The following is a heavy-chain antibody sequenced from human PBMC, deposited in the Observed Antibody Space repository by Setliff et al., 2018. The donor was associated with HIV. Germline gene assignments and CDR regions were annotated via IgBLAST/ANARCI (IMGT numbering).Heavy chain of an antibody. V-gene: IGHV1-69*05. D-gene: IGHD6-13*01. Sequence: SVKVSCKTSGGTFSSYVINWVRQAPSQGLEWMGGIIPIFGTANYAQKFQGRVTITTDESTSTAYMELSSLRSEDTAVYYCARADSSNWYHVDYWGQGTLVTVSS. J-gene: IGHJ4*02. CDR3: ARADSSNWYHVDY. CDR2: IIPIFGTA. CDR1: GGTFSSYV.